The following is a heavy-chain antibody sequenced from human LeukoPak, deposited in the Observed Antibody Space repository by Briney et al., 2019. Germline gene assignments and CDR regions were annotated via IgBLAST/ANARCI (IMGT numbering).Heavy chain of an antibody. J-gene: IGHJ4*02. CDR3: ARQTRAYYDFWSGQYYFDY. CDR2: IYPGDSDT. CDR1: GYSLTSYW. V-gene: IGHV5-51*01. D-gene: IGHD3-3*01. Sequence: GESLKISCKGSGYSLTSYWIGWVRQMPGKGLEWMGIIYPGDSDTRYSPSFQGQVTISADKSISTAYLQWSSLKASDTAMYYCARQTRAYYDFWSGQYYFDYWGQGTLVTVSS.